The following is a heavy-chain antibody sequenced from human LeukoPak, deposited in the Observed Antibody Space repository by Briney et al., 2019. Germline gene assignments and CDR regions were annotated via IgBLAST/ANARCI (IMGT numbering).Heavy chain of an antibody. Sequence: PSETLSLTCTVSGGSISSGDYYWSWIRQPPGKGLEWIGYIYYSGSTYYNPSLKSRVTISVDTSKNQFSPKLSSVTAADTAVYYCAREGGRFLEWLLGNWFDPWGQGTLVTVSS. D-gene: IGHD3-3*01. J-gene: IGHJ5*02. CDR2: IYYSGST. CDR3: AREGGRFLEWLLGNWFDP. V-gene: IGHV4-30-4*08. CDR1: GGSISSGDYY.